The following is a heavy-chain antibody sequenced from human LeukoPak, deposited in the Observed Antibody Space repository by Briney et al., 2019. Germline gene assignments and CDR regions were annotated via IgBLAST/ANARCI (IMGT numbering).Heavy chain of an antibody. Sequence: PGGSLRLSCSASGFTFSSYSMNWVRQAPGKGLEWVTSISSSSSYIYYADSGKARFAISRDNAKNSLYLQMNSLRAEDTAVYYCARGVPPPSDIVVVPAASALDYWGQGTLVTVSS. CDR1: GFTFSSYS. D-gene: IGHD2-2*01. CDR2: ISSSSSYI. J-gene: IGHJ4*02. CDR3: ARGVPPPSDIVVVPAASALDY. V-gene: IGHV3-21*01.